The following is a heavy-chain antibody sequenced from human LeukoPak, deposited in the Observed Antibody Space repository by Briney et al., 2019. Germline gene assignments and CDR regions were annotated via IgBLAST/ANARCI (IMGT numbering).Heavy chain of an antibody. CDR2: INPNSGGT. CDR3: ARSGRSSSNNYYYYMDV. J-gene: IGHJ6*03. D-gene: IGHD6-6*01. CDR1: GYTFTGYY. V-gene: IGHV1-2*02. Sequence: ASVKVSCKASGYTFTGYYMHWVRQAPGQGLEWMGWINPNSGGTNYAQKFQGRVTMTSDTSISTAYMELSRLRSDDTAVYYCARSGRSSSNNYYYYMDVWGKGTTVTVSS.